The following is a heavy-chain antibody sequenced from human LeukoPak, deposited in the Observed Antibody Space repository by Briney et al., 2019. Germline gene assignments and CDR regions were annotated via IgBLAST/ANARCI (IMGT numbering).Heavy chain of an antibody. Sequence: GGSLRLSCAASGFTFSSYGMHWVRQAPGKGLDWVAVISNDGSKKYYADSVKGRFTISRDNSKSTLSLQVSSLRTEDTAVYYCAKDRYSYAFEYSDSWGQGTLVTVSS. J-gene: IGHJ4*02. CDR2: ISNDGSKK. CDR1: GFTFSSYG. D-gene: IGHD5-18*01. CDR3: AKDRYSYAFEYSDS. V-gene: IGHV3-30*18.